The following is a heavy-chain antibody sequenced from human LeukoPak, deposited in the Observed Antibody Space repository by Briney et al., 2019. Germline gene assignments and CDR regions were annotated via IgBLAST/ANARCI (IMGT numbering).Heavy chain of an antibody. CDR1: VGSISSPNW. CDR3: ARDLVENSRGHDF. V-gene: IGHV4-4*02. D-gene: IGHD2-15*01. Sequence: PSETLSLTCTVSVGSISSPNWWSWVRQPPGKGLEWIGEIYHSGMTNYKTSLKSRVTISVDESKNQFSLKLSSVTAADTAVYYCARDLVENSRGHDFWGQGILVIVSS. J-gene: IGHJ4*02. CDR2: IYHSGMT.